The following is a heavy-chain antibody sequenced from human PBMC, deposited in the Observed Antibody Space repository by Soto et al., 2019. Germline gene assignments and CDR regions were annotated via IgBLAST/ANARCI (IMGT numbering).Heavy chain of an antibody. CDR2: IGTAGDT. CDR1: GFTFSSYD. D-gene: IGHD2-15*01. CDR3: ARDVCSGGSCYFDP. Sequence: HPGGSLRLSCAASGFTFSSYDMHWVRQATGKGLEWVSAIGTAGDTYYPGSVKGRFTISRENAKNSLYLQMNSLRAGDTAVYYCARDVCSGGSCYFDPWGQGTLVTVSS. V-gene: IGHV3-13*04. J-gene: IGHJ5*02.